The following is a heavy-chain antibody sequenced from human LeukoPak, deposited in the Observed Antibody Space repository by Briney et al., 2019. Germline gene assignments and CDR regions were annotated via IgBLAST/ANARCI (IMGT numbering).Heavy chain of an antibody. CDR1: GFSVSNNH. J-gene: IGHJ4*02. CDR3: AGFGGNSF. Sequence: PGGSLRLSCAASGFSVSNNHVTWVRQAPGKGLEWVSVISNSGTTYYADSVKGRLTISRDNSRNTVYLQMNSLRAEDTAVYYCAGFGGNSFWGPETLVTVSS. D-gene: IGHD4-23*01. CDR2: ISNSGTT. V-gene: IGHV3-66*01.